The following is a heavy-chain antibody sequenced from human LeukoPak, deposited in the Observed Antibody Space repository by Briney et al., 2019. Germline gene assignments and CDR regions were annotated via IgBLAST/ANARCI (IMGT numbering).Heavy chain of an antibody. J-gene: IGHJ4*02. CDR2: IYYRGST. Sequence: PSETLSLTCTVSGGSISSYYWSWIRQPPGKGLEWIGYIYYRGSTNYNPSLKSRVTISVDTSKNQFSLKLSSVTAADTAVYYCARGDHGFVLDSWGQGTLVTVSS. CDR1: GGSISSYY. CDR3: ARGDHGFVLDS. V-gene: IGHV4-59*01. D-gene: IGHD2-8*01.